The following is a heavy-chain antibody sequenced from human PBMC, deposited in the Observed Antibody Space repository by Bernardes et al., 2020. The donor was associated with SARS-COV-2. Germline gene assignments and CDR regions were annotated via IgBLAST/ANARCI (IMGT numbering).Heavy chain of an antibody. CDR1: GFTFSSYS. Sequence: GSLRLSCAASGFTFSSYSMNWVRQAPGKGLEWVSSISSSSSYIYYADSVKGRFTISRDNAKNSLYLQMNSLRAEDTAVYYCARDPIVGASLDYWGQGTLVTVSS. D-gene: IGHD1-26*01. J-gene: IGHJ4*02. V-gene: IGHV3-21*01. CDR2: ISSSSSYI. CDR3: ARDPIVGASLDY.